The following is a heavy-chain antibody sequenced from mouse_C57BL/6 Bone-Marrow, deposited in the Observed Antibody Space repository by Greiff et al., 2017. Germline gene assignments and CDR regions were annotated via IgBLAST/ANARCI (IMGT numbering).Heavy chain of an antibody. V-gene: IGHV1-18*01. D-gene: IGHD2-2*01. CDR1: GYTFTDYN. CDR2: INPNNGGT. CDR3: ARLGPTYGYGGNFDY. J-gene: IGHJ2*01. Sequence: EVQLQQSGPELVKPGASVKIPCKASGYTFTDYNMDWVKQSHGKSLEWIGDINPNNGGTIYNQKFKGKATLTVDKSSSTAYMELRSLTSEDTAVYYCARLGPTYGYGGNFDYWGQGTTLTVSS.